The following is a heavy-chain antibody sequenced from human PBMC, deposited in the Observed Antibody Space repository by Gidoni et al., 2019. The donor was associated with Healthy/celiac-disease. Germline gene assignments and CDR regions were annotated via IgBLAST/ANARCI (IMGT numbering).Heavy chain of an antibody. V-gene: IGHV1-3*01. J-gene: IGHJ4*02. CDR1: GYTFTSYA. CDR3: ATGPYYFDY. Sequence: QVQLVQSGAEVKKPGASVKVSCKASGYTFTSYAMHWVRQSPGQRLEWMGWINAGNCNTKYSQKFQGRVTITRDTSASTAYMELSSLRSDDTAVYYCATGPYYFDYWGQGTLVTVSS. CDR2: INAGNCNT.